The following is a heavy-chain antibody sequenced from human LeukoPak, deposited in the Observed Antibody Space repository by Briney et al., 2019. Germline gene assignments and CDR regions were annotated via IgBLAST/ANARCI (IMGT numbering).Heavy chain of an antibody. CDR2: IYYSGST. CDR3: ARDLGARLGAGFDP. CDR1: GGSISSSSYY. J-gene: IGHJ5*02. D-gene: IGHD3-16*01. V-gene: IGHV4-61*01. Sequence: PSETLSLTCTVSGGSISSSSYYWGWIRQPPGKGLEWIGYIYYSGSTNYNPSLKSRVTISVDTSKNQFSLKRSSVTAADTAVYYCARDLGARLGAGFDPWGQGTLVTVSS.